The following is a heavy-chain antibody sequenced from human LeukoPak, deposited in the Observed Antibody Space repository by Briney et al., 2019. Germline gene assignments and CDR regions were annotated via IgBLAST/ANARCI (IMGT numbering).Heavy chain of an antibody. J-gene: IGHJ4*02. CDR1: GYRFTSYW. CDR2: IYPSDSDI. V-gene: IGHV5-51*01. Sequence: HGASLKISCKTSGYRFTSYWIGWVRPLPGKGLEWMGIIYPSDSDIRYSPSFQGQVTISADKSITTAYLQWSSLKPSDTAIYYCARSTYYYDTSGYFSYWGQGTLVTVSS. D-gene: IGHD3-22*01. CDR3: ARSTYYYDTSGYFSY.